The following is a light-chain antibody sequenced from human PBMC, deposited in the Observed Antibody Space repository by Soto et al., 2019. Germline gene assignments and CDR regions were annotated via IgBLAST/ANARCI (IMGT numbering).Light chain of an antibody. CDR2: DVS. CDR1: SSDVGSYTY. CDR3: SSYTISSSYV. V-gene: IGLV2-14*01. Sequence: QSVLAQPASVSGSPGQSIAISCTGTSSDVGSYTYVSWYQQHPGKAPKLMIFDVSNRPSGVSDRFSGSKSGNTASLTISGLHADDEADYYCSSYTISSSYVSGTGTKVTVL. J-gene: IGLJ1*01.